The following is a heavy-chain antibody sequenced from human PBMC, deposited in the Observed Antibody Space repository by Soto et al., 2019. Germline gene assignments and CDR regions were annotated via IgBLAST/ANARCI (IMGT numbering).Heavy chain of an antibody. J-gene: IGHJ3*02. CDR2: IKYSGTT. CDR1: GGSISSSSCH. D-gene: IGHD1-26*01. Sequence: PSETLSLTCTVSGGSISSSSCHWGWIRQPPGKGLEWIASIKYSGTTFYNPFLKSRVTLSVDTSKNQFALKLSSVTAAETAVYYCARQGITGSYSDVFDIWGKGTMVTVSS. CDR3: ARQGITGSYSDVFDI. V-gene: IGHV4-39*01.